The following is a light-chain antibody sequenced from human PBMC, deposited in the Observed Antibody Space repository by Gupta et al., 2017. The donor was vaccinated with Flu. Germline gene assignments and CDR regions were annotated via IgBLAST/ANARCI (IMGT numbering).Light chain of an antibody. CDR2: MGS. V-gene: IGKV2-28*01. J-gene: IGKJ1*01. Sequence: VTPGEPASMSCRSSQSRLHSNGYNYLDWYLQKPGQSPQLLVHMGSTRASGVPDRFSGGGSGTDFTLKISRVEAEDVGVYYCMQALQTPITFGRGTRLEIK. CDR1: QSRLHSNGYNY. CDR3: MQALQTPIT.